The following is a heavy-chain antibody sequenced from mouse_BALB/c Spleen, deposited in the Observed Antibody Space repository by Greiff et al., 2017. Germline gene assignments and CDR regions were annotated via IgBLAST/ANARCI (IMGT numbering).Heavy chain of an antibody. CDR3: ARDGYYGFAY. D-gene: IGHD2-3*01. Sequence: EVQVVESGGGLVKPGGSLKLSCAASGFTFSDYYMYWVRQTPEKRLEWVATISDGGSYTYYPDSVKGRFTISRDNAKNNLYLQMSSLKSEDTAMYYCARDGYYGFAYWGQGTLVTVSA. V-gene: IGHV5-4*02. J-gene: IGHJ3*01. CDR2: ISDGGSYT. CDR1: GFTFSDYY.